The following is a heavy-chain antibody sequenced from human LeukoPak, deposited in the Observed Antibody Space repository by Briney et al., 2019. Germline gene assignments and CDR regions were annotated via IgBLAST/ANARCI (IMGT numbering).Heavy chain of an antibody. CDR1: GDSVSSNSVT. D-gene: IGHD2-2*01. V-gene: IGHV6-1*01. Sequence: SQTLSLTCAVSGDSVSSNSVTWNWIRQSPSRGLEWLGRTYYRSTWYNDYAVSVRGRITVNPDTSKNQFSLHLNSVTPEDTAVYYCARRLTQYDCFDPWGQGILVTVSS. CDR3: ARRLTQYDCFDP. J-gene: IGHJ5*02. CDR2: TYYRSTWYN.